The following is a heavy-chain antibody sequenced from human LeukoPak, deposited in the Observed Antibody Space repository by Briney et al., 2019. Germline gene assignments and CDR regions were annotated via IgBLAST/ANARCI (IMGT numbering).Heavy chain of an antibody. J-gene: IGHJ4*02. CDR2: IYYSGST. Sequence: SETLSLTCTVSGGSISSYYWSWIRQPPGKGLEWIGHIYYSGSTNYNPSLKSRVTISVDTSKNQFSLKLSSVTAADTAVYYCARLARDRFDYWGQGTLVTVSS. CDR1: GGSISSYY. V-gene: IGHV4-59*08. CDR3: ARLARDRFDY.